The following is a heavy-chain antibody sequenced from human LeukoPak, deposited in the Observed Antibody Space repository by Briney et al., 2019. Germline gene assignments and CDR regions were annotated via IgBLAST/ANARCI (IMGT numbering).Heavy chain of an antibody. D-gene: IGHD2/OR15-2a*01. Sequence: ASVKVSCKASGYTFTSYDMNWVRQAPGQGLEWMGIINPSGGSTSYAQKFQGRVTMTRDTSTSTVYMELSSLRSEDTAVYYCARYPVIYNTRINSFDPWGQGTLVTVSS. V-gene: IGHV1-46*01. CDR2: INPSGGST. J-gene: IGHJ5*02. CDR1: GYTFTSYD. CDR3: ARYPVIYNTRINSFDP.